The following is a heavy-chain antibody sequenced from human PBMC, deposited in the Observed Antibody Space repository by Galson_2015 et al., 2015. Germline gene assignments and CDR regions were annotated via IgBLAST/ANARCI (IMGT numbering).Heavy chain of an antibody. CDR3: ARDQALRTSSGYYYYYYGMDV. CDR1: GFTFSSYG. D-gene: IGHD3-22*01. CDR2: IWYDGSNK. Sequence: PLRLSCAASGFTFSSYGMPWVRQAPGKGLEWVAVIWYDGSNKYYADSVKGRFTISRDNSKNTLYLQMNSLRAEDTAVYYCARDQALRTSSGYYYYYYGMDVWGQGTTVTVSS. V-gene: IGHV3-33*01. J-gene: IGHJ6*02.